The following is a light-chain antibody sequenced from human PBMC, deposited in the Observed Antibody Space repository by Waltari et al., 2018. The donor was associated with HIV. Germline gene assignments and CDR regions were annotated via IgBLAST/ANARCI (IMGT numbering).Light chain of an antibody. V-gene: IGLV2-11*01. CDR1: SSDVGSYNY. CDR3: CSYAGMYTWV. Sequence: QSSLTQPRSVSGSPGQSITISCSGTSSDVGSYNYVSWYQQHPGKTPNVMIYDVSKRPSGVPYRFSGAKSGKTASLTISGLQAEDEADYYCCSYAGMYTWVFGGGTKLTVL. J-gene: IGLJ3*02. CDR2: DVS.